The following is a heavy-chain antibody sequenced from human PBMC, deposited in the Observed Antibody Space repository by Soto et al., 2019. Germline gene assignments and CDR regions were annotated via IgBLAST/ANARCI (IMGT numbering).Heavy chain of an antibody. CDR2: ISYDGSNK. CDR3: ARSPRMTKYGFDI. V-gene: IGHV3-30-3*01. J-gene: IGHJ3*02. CDR1: KFTFNNYA. D-gene: IGHD4-17*01. Sequence: QVQLVESGGGVVQPGRSLRLSCAASKFTFNNYAIHWVRQAPGKGLEWVALISYDGSNKYYADSVKSRFTISSDNSKNNLYLQMNSLRAEDTAVYYCARSPRMTKYGFDIWGQGTMVTVS.